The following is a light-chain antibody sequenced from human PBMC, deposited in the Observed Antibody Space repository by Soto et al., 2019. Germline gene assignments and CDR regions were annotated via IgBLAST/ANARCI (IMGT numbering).Light chain of an antibody. V-gene: IGKV1-39*01. J-gene: IGKJ1*01. CDR3: QQSFIAPWT. Sequence: DIQMTQSPSSLSASVGDRVTITFRASQIITGYLNWYQQKPGKVPKLLIYAASTLQSGVPSRFSGSGSGTDFTLTLSSLQAEDSATYYCQQSFIAPWTFGQGTKVDIK. CDR1: QIITGY. CDR2: AAS.